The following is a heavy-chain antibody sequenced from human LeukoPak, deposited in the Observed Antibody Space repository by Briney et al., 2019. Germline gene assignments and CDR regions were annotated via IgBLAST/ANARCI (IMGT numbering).Heavy chain of an antibody. CDR2: INHSGST. J-gene: IGHJ4*02. D-gene: IGHD2-15*01. CDR1: GGSFSGYY. V-gene: IGHV4-34*01. CDR3: ARHRGWALQD. Sequence: KASETLSLTCAVYGGSFSGYYWSWIRQPPGKGLEWIGEINHSGSTNYNPSLKSRVTISVDTSKNQFSLKLSSVTAADTAVYYCARHRGWALQDWGQGTLVTVSS.